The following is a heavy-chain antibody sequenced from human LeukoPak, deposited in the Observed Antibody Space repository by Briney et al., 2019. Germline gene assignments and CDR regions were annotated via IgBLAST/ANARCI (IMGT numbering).Heavy chain of an antibody. Sequence: GGSLRLSCAASGFTFSDYYLSWVRLAPGKGLEWLSYISDTGFTTYYADSVKGRFTISRDNAKNSLYLQMDSLRSEDTAVYYCARVARAAAGTGLDYWGQGTLVTVSS. J-gene: IGHJ4*02. CDR3: ARVARAAAGTGLDY. CDR2: ISDTGFTT. D-gene: IGHD6-13*01. V-gene: IGHV3-11*04. CDR1: GFTFSDYY.